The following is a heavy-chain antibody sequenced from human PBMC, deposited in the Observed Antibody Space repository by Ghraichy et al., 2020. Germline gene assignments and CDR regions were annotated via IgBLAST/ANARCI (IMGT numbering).Heavy chain of an antibody. J-gene: IGHJ5*02. CDR2: FRPRGAP. Sequence: SETLSLTCAVFGGSLTSSSWTWIRQSQGKGLEWIGEFRPRGAPKYNLSLMSQITISLDTSQNQFLLKMTSLTVAATAVYYSVGGRQWLAPPQNTRFDPWGRGTPVIVSS. CDR3: VGGRQWLAPPQNTRFDP. CDR1: GGSLTSSS. D-gene: IGHD6-19*01. V-gene: IGHV4-34*01.